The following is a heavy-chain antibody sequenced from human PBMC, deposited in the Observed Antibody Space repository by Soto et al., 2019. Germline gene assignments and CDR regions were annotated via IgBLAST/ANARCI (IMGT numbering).Heavy chain of an antibody. V-gene: IGHV4-59*01. Sequence: PSETLSLTCTVSGGSISTYYWSWIRQPPGKGLEWIGYIYYSGSTNYNPSLKSRVTISVDTSKNQFSLKLSSVTAAGTAVYYCARGNYDFLTGYYIEYFDYWGQGTLVTV. CDR3: ARGNYDFLTGYYIEYFDY. CDR2: IYYSGST. J-gene: IGHJ4*02. CDR1: GGSISTYY. D-gene: IGHD3-9*01.